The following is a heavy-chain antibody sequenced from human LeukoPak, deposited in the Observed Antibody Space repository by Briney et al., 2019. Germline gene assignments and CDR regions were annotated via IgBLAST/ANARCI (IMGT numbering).Heavy chain of an antibody. CDR3: ASDNSGSYHPYY. V-gene: IGHV4-59*08. D-gene: IGHD3-22*01. CDR1: GGSISSYY. CDR2: IDYSGRT. J-gene: IGHJ4*02. Sequence: SETLSLTCTVSGGSISSYYWSWIRQPPGKGLEWIGYIDYSGRTKYNPSLKSRVTMSLGTSRNQFSLKLTSVTAADTAVYYCASDNSGSYHPYYWGLGTLVTVSS.